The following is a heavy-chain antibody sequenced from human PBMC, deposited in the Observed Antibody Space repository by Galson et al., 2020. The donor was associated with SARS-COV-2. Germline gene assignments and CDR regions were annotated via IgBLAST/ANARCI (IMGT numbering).Heavy chain of an antibody. J-gene: IGHJ4*02. V-gene: IGHV3-48*03. Sequence: TGGSLRLSCVASGFTFSSFETNWVRQAPGKGLEWVSYISGSGNTIFYADSVRGRFTISRDNAKNSLYLQMNSLRAEDTAVYYCAASGWYAYWGQGTLVTDSS. CDR2: ISGSGNTI. CDR1: GFTFSSFE. CDR3: AASGWYAY. D-gene: IGHD6-19*01.